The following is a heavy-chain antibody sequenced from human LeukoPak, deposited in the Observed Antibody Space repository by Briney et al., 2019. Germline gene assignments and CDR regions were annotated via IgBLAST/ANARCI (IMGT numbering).Heavy chain of an antibody. J-gene: IGHJ6*03. D-gene: IGHD2-2*01. CDR3: ARAYCSTTGCYPSYYYMDV. CDR1: GFTFSNYA. CDR2: IRYDGSDK. V-gene: IGHV3-30*02. Sequence: GGSLGLSCAASGFTFSNYAIYWVRQAPGKGLEWVAFIRYDGSDKYYADPVKGRFTISRDNSKNTLYLQMDSLRTDDTAVYYCARAYCSTTGCYPSYYYMDVWGKGTTVTISS.